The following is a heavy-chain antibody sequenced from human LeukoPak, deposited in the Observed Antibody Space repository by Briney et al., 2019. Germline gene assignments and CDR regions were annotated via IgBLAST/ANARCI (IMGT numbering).Heavy chain of an antibody. J-gene: IGHJ5*02. CDR3: ARANNWFDP. V-gene: IGHV3-30*03. CDR1: GFTFSSYG. Sequence: PGRSLRLSCAASGFTFSSYGMHWVRQAPGKGLEWVAVISSNGNNKYYGDSVKGRFTISRDNSKNTLFLQMDSLRAEDTAVYYCARANNWFDPWGQGTLVTVSS. CDR2: ISSNGNNK.